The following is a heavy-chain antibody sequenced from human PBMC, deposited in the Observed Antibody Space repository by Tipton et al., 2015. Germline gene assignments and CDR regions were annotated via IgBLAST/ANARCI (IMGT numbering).Heavy chain of an antibody. D-gene: IGHD3-3*01. CDR3: ARAPSEFDFWSAFSD. CDR1: GGSISSGGYY. CDR2: IYYSGST. Sequence: TLSLTCTVSGGSISSGGYYWSWIRQHPGKGLEWIGYIYYSGSTYYNPSLKSRVTISVDTSKNQFSLHLSSVTAADTAVYYCARAPSEFDFWSAFSDWGQGTLVTVSS. V-gene: IGHV4-31*03. J-gene: IGHJ4*02.